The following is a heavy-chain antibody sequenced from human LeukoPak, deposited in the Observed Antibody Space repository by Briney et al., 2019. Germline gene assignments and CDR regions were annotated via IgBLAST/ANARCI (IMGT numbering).Heavy chain of an antibody. CDR3: ARDFGAGSYRYGMDV. CDR2: LYNTGSTDNT. CDR1: GDSITNYNYH. D-gene: IGHD3-10*01. J-gene: IGHJ6*02. V-gene: IGHV4-39*07. Sequence: SETLSLTCTVSGDSITNYNYHWGWIRQPPGKGLEWIGRLYNTGSTDNTDSNPSLQSRVTISADTSMNQFSLRLTSVTAADTAVYYCARDFGAGSYRYGMDVWGQGTTVTVSS.